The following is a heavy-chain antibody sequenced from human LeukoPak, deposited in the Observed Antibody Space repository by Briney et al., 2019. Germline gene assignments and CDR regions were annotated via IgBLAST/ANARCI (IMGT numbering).Heavy chain of an antibody. Sequence: PSETLSLTCAVYGGSFSGYYWYWIRQPPGKGLEWIGEINYSGSTNYNPSLKSRVTISADTSKNQFSLKMSSVTAADTAVYYCATTSGYWGQGTLVTASS. D-gene: IGHD3-10*01. CDR3: ATTSGY. J-gene: IGHJ4*02. CDR2: INYSGST. CDR1: GGSFSGYY. V-gene: IGHV4-34*01.